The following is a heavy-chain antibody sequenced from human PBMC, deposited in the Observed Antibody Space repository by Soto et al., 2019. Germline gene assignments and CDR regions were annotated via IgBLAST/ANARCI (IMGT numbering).Heavy chain of an antibody. CDR1: GFTFSSYE. CDR3: ARRSYQLLYVYGMDV. Sequence: EVQLVESGGGLVQPGRSLRLSCAASGFTFSSYEMNWVRQAPGKGLEWVSYISSSGSTIYYADSVKGRFTISRDNAKNSLYLQMNSLRAEDTAVYYCARRSYQLLYVYGMDVWGQGTTVTVSS. J-gene: IGHJ6*02. D-gene: IGHD2-2*02. CDR2: ISSSGSTI. V-gene: IGHV3-48*03.